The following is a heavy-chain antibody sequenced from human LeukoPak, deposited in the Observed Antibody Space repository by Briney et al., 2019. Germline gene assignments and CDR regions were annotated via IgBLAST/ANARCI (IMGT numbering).Heavy chain of an antibody. Sequence: GGSLRLSCAASGFTFSSYSMNWVRQAPGKGLEWVSSISSSSSYIYYADSVKGRFTISRDNAKNSLYLQMNSLRAEDTAVYYCAKVCEEDYYYYMDVWGKGTTVTVSS. J-gene: IGHJ6*03. CDR2: ISSSSSYI. V-gene: IGHV3-21*04. CDR1: GFTFSSYS. CDR3: AKVCEEDYYYYMDV.